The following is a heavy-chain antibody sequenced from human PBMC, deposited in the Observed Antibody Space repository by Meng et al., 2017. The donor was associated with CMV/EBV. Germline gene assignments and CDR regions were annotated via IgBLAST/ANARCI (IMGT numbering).Heavy chain of an antibody. J-gene: IGHJ4*02. V-gene: IGHV4-34*01. Sequence: SQTLSLTCAVYGGSFSGYYWSWIRQPPGKGLEWIGEINHSGSTNYNPSHKRRVTISVDTSKNQFSLKLSSVTAADTAVYYCALIKRGIGYWGQGTLVTVSS. D-gene: IGHD6-13*01. CDR1: GGSFSGYY. CDR3: ALIKRGIGY. CDR2: INHSGST.